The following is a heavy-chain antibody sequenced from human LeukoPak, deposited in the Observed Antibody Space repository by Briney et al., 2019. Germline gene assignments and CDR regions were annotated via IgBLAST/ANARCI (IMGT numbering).Heavy chain of an antibody. CDR3: AKDFYSYFGGTDV. Sequence: GGSLRLSCAASGFTFSSYAMSWVRQAPGKGLEWVSGFSGSGGRTFYADSVKGRFTISRDNSNNTLYLQMSSLRAEDAAVYYCAKDFYSYFGGTDVWGQGTTVTVS. V-gene: IGHV3-23*01. CDR2: FSGSGGRT. CDR1: GFTFSSYA. D-gene: IGHD3-22*01. J-gene: IGHJ6*02.